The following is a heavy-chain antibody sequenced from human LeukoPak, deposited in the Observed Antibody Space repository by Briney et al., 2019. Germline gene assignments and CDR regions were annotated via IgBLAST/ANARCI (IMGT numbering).Heavy chain of an antibody. Sequence: GGSLRLSCAASGFTFSSYAMHWVRQAPGKGLEWVAVISYDGSNKYYADSVKGRFTISRDNSKNTLYLQMNSLRAEDTAVYYCAREFPMVRGVTDYWGQGTLVTVSS. CDR2: ISYDGSNK. V-gene: IGHV3-30-3*01. J-gene: IGHJ4*02. CDR1: GFTFSSYA. D-gene: IGHD3-10*01. CDR3: AREFPMVRGVTDY.